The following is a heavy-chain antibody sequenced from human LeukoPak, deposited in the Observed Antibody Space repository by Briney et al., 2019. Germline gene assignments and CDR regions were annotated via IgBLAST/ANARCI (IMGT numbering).Heavy chain of an antibody. CDR3: AIELDY. J-gene: IGHJ4*02. Sequence: VQVSCNASGGTFSSYAISWWVQAPGQGLEWMGGIIPIFGTANYAQKFQGRVTITSDESASTAYMELNSLRSEDTAEYYCAIELDYWGQGTLVTVSS. V-gene: IGHV1-69*01. D-gene: IGHD1-26*01. CDR1: GGTFSSYA. CDR2: IIPIFGTA.